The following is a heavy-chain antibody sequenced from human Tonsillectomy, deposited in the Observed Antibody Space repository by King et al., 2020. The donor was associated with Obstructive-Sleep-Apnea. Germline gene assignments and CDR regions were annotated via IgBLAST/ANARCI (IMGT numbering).Heavy chain of an antibody. CDR2: IYYSGST. Sequence: QLQESGPGLVKPSETLSLTCTVSGGSISSSSYYWGWIRQPPGKGLEWIGSIYYSGSTYYNPFLKSRVTISVDTSKNQFSLKLSSVTAADTAVYYCARDLGCSGGSCYYGSDYWGQGTLVTVSS. J-gene: IGHJ4*02. CDR3: ARDLGCSGGSCYYGSDY. CDR1: GGSISSSSYY. V-gene: IGHV4-39*07. D-gene: IGHD2-15*01.